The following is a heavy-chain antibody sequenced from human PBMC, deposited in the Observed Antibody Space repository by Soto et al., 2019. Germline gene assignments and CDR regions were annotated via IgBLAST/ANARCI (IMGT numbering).Heavy chain of an antibody. CDR3: ARSRGTGTSPQDFQP. D-gene: IGHD3-16*01. Sequence: PSETLSLTCIASGGSISSGDYYWSWMRQHPGKGLEWIGYIYYSGSTYYNPSLKSRVTISVDTSNNQFSLKLSSVTAADMAVYYCARSRGTGTSPQDFQPWGQGTLVTVSS. CDR2: IYYSGST. V-gene: IGHV4-31*03. CDR1: GGSISSGDYY. J-gene: IGHJ1*01.